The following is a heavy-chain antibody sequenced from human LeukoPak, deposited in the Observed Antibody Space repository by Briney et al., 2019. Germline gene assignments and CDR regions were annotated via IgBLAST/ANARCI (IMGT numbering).Heavy chain of an antibody. V-gene: IGHV3-21*01. D-gene: IGHD3-3*01. CDR1: GFTFSSYS. Sequence: SGGSLRLSCAASGFTFSSYSMNWVRQAPGKGLEWVSSISSSSSYIYYADSVKGRFTISRDNAKNSLYLQMNSLRAEDTAVYYCARVISDWSGYYFDYWGQGTLVTVSS. CDR3: ARVISDWSGYYFDY. J-gene: IGHJ4*02. CDR2: ISSSSSYI.